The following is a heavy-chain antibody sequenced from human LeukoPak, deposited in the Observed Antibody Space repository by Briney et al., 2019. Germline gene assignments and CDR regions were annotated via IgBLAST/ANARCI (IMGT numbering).Heavy chain of an antibody. CDR3: ATVGGGYSGLYYDYMDF. V-gene: IGHV4-39*07. Sequence: PSETLSLTCTVSGVSISSSSYYWGWIRQPPGKGLEWIGCISYIGCTYYNQSLKSRVTISVDTSHNQFSLKLSSVTAADTALYYCATVGGGYSGLYYDYMDFWGKGTTVTVSS. CDR1: GVSISSSSYY. D-gene: IGHD2-15*01. CDR2: ISYIGCT. J-gene: IGHJ6*03.